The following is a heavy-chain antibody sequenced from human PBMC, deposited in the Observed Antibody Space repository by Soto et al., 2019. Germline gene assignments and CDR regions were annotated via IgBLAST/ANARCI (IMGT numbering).Heavy chain of an antibody. CDR1: GFSFTSFW. CDR2: INPDGSKK. J-gene: IGHJ4*02. Sequence: GGSLRLSCAASGFSFTSFWMDWVRQAPGKGLEWVANINPDGSKKQYVDSVKGRFTISRDNARNSLYLQMSSLTAEDSALYYCSRSLDSWGQGARVTVSS. V-gene: IGHV3-7*01. CDR3: SRSLDS.